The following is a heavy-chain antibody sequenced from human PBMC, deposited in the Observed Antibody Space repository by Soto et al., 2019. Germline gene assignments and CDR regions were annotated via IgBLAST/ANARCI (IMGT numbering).Heavy chain of an antibody. V-gene: IGHV3-23*01. CDR2: ISSGADTT. Sequence: EVQLLESGGDVVQPGGSLRLSCAASGFTFSSFAMNWVRQAPGRGLEWVSVISSGADTTYYADSVKGRFTISRDNSKNTLSLDMNNLRAEDTAVYYCAKGGIVSRGLTRHLDLWGRGTLVTVSS. D-gene: IGHD3-10*01. J-gene: IGHJ2*01. CDR3: AKGGIVSRGLTRHLDL. CDR1: GFTFSSFA.